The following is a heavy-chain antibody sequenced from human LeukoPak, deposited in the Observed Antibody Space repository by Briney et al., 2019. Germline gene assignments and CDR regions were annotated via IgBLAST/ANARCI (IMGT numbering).Heavy chain of an antibody. V-gene: IGHV3-30*18. CDR3: AKPKGYCSSTSCSRYYFDY. J-gene: IGHJ4*02. CDR1: GFTFSSYG. Sequence: GGSLRLSCAASGFTFSSYGMHWVRQAPGKGLEWVAVISYDGSNKYYADSVKGRFTISRDNSKNTLYLQVNSLRAEDTAVYYCAKPKGYCSSTSCSRYYFDYWGQGTLVTVSS. CDR2: ISYDGSNK. D-gene: IGHD2-2*01.